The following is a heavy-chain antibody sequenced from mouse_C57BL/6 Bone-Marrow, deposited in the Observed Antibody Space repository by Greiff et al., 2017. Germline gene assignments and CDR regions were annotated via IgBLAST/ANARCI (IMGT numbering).Heavy chain of an antibody. CDR3: TRATAFDY. J-gene: IGHJ2*02. CDR2: ISSGGDYI. CDR1: GFPFSSYA. V-gene: IGHV5-9-1*02. Sequence: EVKLMESGEGLVKPGGSLKLSCAASGFPFSSYALSWVRPTPEKRLEWVAYISSGGDYIYYADTVKGRFTISRENARNTLYLQMSSLKAEDTAMYYCTRATAFDYWGQGTSLTVSS. D-gene: IGHD4-1*02.